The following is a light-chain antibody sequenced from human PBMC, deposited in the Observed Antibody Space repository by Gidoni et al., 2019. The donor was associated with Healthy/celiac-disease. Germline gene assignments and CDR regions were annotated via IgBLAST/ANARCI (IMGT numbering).Light chain of an antibody. Sequence: EIVLTQSPATLFLSPGERATLSCRASQSVSSYLAWYQQKPGQAPRLLIYDASNRATGIPARFSGSGSGTDFTLTISSLEPEDFAVYYCQQRSNWLSFGPGTKWISN. V-gene: IGKV3-11*01. CDR2: DAS. CDR1: QSVSSY. CDR3: QQRSNWLS. J-gene: IGKJ3*01.